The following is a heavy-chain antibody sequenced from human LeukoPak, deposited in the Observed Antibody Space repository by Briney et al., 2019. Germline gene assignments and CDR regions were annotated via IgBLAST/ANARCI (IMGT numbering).Heavy chain of an antibody. CDR2: IYPGDSDT. CDR1: GYSFTSYW. Sequence: KVSCKGSGYSFTSYWIGWVRQMPGKGLEWMGIIYPGDSDTRYSPSFQGQVTISADKSISTAYLQWSSLKASDTAMYYCARRSGDSSGWYSSPDAFDIWGQGTMVTVSS. D-gene: IGHD6-19*01. V-gene: IGHV5-51*01. CDR3: ARRSGDSSGWYSSPDAFDI. J-gene: IGHJ3*02.